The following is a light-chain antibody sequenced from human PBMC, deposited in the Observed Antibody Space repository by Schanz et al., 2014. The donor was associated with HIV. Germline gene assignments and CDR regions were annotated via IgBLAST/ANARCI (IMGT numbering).Light chain of an antibody. CDR2: GAS. CDR3: QQYGSPPWT. Sequence: EIVLTQSPATLSLSPGERATLSCRASQSVSSNLAWYQQKPGQAPRLLIYGASTRATGIPDRFSGSDSGTDFTLTISRVEPEDYAVYYCQQYGSPPWTFGQGTKVEV. CDR1: QSVSSN. V-gene: IGKV3-20*01. J-gene: IGKJ1*01.